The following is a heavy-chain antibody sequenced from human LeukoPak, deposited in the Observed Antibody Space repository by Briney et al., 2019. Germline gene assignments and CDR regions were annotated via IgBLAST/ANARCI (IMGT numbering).Heavy chain of an antibody. J-gene: IGHJ4*02. D-gene: IGHD3-10*01. V-gene: IGHV3-23*01. CDR3: ARDAEYYYGSGSYYAY. CDR2: ISNSGAGT. Sequence: GGSLRLSCAASGFTFSNYAMSWVRQAPGKGLEWVSTISNSGAGTYYADSVKGRFTISRDNSKDTLYLQMNSLRAEDTAVYYCARDAEYYYGSGSYYAYWGQGTLVTVSS. CDR1: GFTFSNYA.